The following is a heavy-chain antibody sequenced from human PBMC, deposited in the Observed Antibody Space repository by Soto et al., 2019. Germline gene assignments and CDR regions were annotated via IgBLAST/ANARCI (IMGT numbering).Heavy chain of an antibody. D-gene: IGHD2-21*01. J-gene: IGHJ6*02. CDR1: GGSISSYY. Sequence: SETLSLNCTASGGSISSYYWSWIRQPTGKGLEWIGYIYYSGSTNYNPSFKSRVNISVDTSKNQLSLKLSSVTVADTAVYYWARGQGYSHYGMDVWGQGSTVTVSS. V-gene: IGHV4-59*01. CDR2: IYYSGST. CDR3: ARGQGYSHYGMDV.